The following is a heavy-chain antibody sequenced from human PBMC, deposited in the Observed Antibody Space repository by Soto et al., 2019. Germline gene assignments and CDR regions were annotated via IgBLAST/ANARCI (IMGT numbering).Heavy chain of an antibody. CDR1: GGSISSSRYF. D-gene: IGHD6-19*01. CDR2: IYYSGST. V-gene: IGHV4-39*01. CDR3: ARLPSAVWFDP. Sequence: QLQLQESGPGLVKPSETLSLTCSVSGGSISSSRYFWGWIRQPPGKGLEWIGSIYYSGSTYYNPSPESRSTETGATSKTLSPRKLSPVTAAAPAVYYCARLPSAVWFDPWGQGTLVSFS. J-gene: IGHJ5*02.